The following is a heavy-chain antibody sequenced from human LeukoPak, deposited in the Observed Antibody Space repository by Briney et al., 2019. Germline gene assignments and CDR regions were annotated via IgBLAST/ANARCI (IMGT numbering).Heavy chain of an antibody. J-gene: IGHJ4*02. CDR3: ARALYGSGSYSTY. Sequence: GGSLRLSCAASGFTFSSYYMAWVRQAPGKGLEWVANIKQDGSQKNYVDSVKGRFTISRDNTKNSLYLQMNSLRAEDTAVYYCARALYGSGSYSTYWGQGTLVTVSS. CDR2: IKQDGSQK. D-gene: IGHD3-10*01. V-gene: IGHV3-7*05. CDR1: GFTFSSYY.